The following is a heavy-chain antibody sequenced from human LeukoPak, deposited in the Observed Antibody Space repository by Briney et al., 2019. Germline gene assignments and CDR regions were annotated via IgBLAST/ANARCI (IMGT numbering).Heavy chain of an antibody. D-gene: IGHD2-15*01. J-gene: IGHJ4*02. CDR3: ARDGPGWSRDY. Sequence: GGSLRLSCSASGFTFSPYSMTWVRQASGKGLEWLSTITAGSTYIYSADSLKGRFTVSRDDAKNSLYLQMNSLRAEDTAVYYCARDGPGWSRDYWGQGTPVTVSS. V-gene: IGHV3-21*01. CDR2: ITAGSTYI. CDR1: GFTFSPYS.